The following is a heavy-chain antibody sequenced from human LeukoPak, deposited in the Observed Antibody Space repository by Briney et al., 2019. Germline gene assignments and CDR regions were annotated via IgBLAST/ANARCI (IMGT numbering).Heavy chain of an antibody. CDR2: IYYSGST. D-gene: IGHD4-17*01. J-gene: IGHJ4*02. CDR1: GGSISSYY. Sequence: SETLSLTCTVSGGSISSYYWSWIRQPPGKGLEWIGYIYYSGSTNYNPSLKSRVTISVDTSKNQFSLKLSSVTAADTAVYYCARQDGDNGVDYWGQGTLVTVSS. V-gene: IGHV4-59*01. CDR3: ARQDGDNGVDY.